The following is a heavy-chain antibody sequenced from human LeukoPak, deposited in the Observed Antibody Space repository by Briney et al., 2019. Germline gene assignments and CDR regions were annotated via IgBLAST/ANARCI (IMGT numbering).Heavy chain of an antibody. CDR2: IIPIFGTA. V-gene: IGHV1-69*13. D-gene: IGHD5-24*01. J-gene: IGHJ4*02. Sequence: GASVKVSCKASGFTFSNSAVQWVRQAPGQGLEWMGGIIPIFGTANYAQKFQGRVTITADESTSTAYMELSSLRSEDTAVYYCARGRDGYNLIDYWGQGTLVTVSS. CDR1: GFTFSNSA. CDR3: ARGRDGYNLIDY.